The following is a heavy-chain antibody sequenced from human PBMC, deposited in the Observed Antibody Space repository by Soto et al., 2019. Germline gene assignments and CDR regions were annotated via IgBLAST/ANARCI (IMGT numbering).Heavy chain of an antibody. CDR3: ARCDYDFWSGYDY. Sequence: GASVKVSCKASGYTFTSYAMHLVRQAPGQRLEWMGWINAGNGNTKYSQKFQGRVTITRDTSASTAYMELSSLRSEDTAVYYCARCDYDFWSGYDYWGQGTLVTVSS. CDR2: INAGNGNT. J-gene: IGHJ4*02. V-gene: IGHV1-3*01. D-gene: IGHD3-3*01. CDR1: GYTFTSYA.